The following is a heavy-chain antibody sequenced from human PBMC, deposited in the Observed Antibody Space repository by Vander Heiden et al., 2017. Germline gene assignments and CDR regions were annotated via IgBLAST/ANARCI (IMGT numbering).Heavy chain of an antibody. Sequence: QVQLVASGGGVLQPGGSLAPSWTVLGFTFSSYAMHWVRQAPGKGLQWVEAISYDGNNKYYVDSVRGRFTISRDNSKNTLFLQMNSLRAEDTAVYYCAKDIRDVSGYFDQWGQGALVTVSS. CDR3: AKDIRDVSGYFDQ. CDR1: GFTFSSYA. J-gene: IGHJ4*02. V-gene: IGHV3-30*18. CDR2: ISYDGNNK. D-gene: IGHD3-3*01.